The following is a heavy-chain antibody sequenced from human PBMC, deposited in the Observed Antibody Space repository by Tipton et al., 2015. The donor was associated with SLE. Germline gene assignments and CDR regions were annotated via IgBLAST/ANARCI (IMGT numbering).Heavy chain of an antibody. J-gene: IGHJ3*01. CDR3: ARDDTTDPSGMNAFDL. D-gene: IGHD1-26*01. CDR2: ISDTGSYK. V-gene: IGHV3-11*06. Sequence: SLRLSCTGSGFTFRDYAMTWVRQSPGKGLEWVSYISDTGSYKSYADSVKGRFTVSRDNAKNSLYLQVNSLRAEDSAVYYCARDDTTDPSGMNAFDLWGRGTVVIVSS. CDR1: GFTFRDYA.